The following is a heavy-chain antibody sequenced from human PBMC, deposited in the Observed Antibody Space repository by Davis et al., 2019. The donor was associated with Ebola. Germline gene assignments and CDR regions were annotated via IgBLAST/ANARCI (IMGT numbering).Heavy chain of an antibody. D-gene: IGHD2-2*01. V-gene: IGHV4-4*07. CDR3: ARGFVPAASYWFDP. J-gene: IGHJ5*02. Sequence: SETLSLTCTVSGGSIRSYYWSWIRQPAGKGLEWIGHIYASGSTTYNPSLKSRVTMSVDTSKNQFSLKVTSVTAADTAVYYCARGFVPAASYWFDPWGQGTLVTVSS. CDR1: GGSIRSYY. CDR2: IYASGST.